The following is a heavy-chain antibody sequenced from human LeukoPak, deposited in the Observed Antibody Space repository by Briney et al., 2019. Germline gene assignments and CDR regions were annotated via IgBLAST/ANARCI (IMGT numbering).Heavy chain of an antibody. CDR1: GFTFSLYW. CDR3: AGGTGFIIKD. D-gene: IGHD3-9*01. V-gene: IGHV3-7*03. J-gene: IGHJ4*02. CDR2: IKQDGSEE. Sequence: GGSLRLSCAASGFTFSLYWMNWVRRAPGKGLEWVANIKQDGSEENYVDSVKGRFTISRDNAKNSLYLQMNSLRVEDTAMYYCAGGTGFIIKDWGQGTLVTVSS.